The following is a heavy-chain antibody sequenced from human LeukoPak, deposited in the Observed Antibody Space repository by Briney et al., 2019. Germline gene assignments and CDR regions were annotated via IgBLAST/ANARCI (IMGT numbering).Heavy chain of an antibody. Sequence: PSETLSLTCTVSGASISGSNYYWGWIRQPPGKGLEWIGNIYSSGSTYYNASLQSRVTISIDTSKNQFSLRLNSVTAADTAMYYCAKSGGYGLIDYWGQGTRVTVSS. CDR3: AKSGGYGLIDY. J-gene: IGHJ4*02. D-gene: IGHD1-26*01. V-gene: IGHV4-39*01. CDR1: GASISGSNYY. CDR2: IYSSGST.